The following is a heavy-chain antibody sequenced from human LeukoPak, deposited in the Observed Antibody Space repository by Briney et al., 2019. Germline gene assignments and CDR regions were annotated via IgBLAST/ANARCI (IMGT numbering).Heavy chain of an antibody. D-gene: IGHD3-3*01. Sequence: KPSETLSLTCTVSGGSISSSSYYWGWIRQPPGKGLEWIGSIYYSGSTYYNPSLKSRVTISVDTSKHQFSLKLSSVTDADTALYYCARLKARRITIFGAARRSEYYYMDVWGKGTTVTVSS. CDR3: ARLKARRITIFGAARRSEYYYMDV. CDR1: GGSISSSSYY. CDR2: IYYSGST. V-gene: IGHV4-39*01. J-gene: IGHJ6*03.